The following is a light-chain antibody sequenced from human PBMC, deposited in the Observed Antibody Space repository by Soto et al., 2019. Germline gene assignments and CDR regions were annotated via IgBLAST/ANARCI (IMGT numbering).Light chain of an antibody. CDR1: QSVSSD. Sequence: EIVMTQSPATLSVSPGERATLSCRASQSVSSDLAWYQQKPGQAPSLLIYGASTRATGMPARFSGSGSGTEFPLTISSLQSEDSAVYYCQQYNDWWTFGQGTKVEIK. J-gene: IGKJ1*01. V-gene: IGKV3-15*01. CDR3: QQYNDWWT. CDR2: GAS.